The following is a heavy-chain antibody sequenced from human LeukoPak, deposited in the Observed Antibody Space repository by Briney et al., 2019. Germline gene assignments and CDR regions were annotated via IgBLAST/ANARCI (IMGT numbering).Heavy chain of an antibody. CDR3: ARGSKIFGVVIVDY. V-gene: IGHV3-74*01. CDR1: GLTFSSHW. CDR2: ITNDGSST. J-gene: IGHJ4*02. Sequence: PGGSLRLSCAASGLTFSSHWMHWVRHAPGKGLVWVSRITNDGSSTTYADSVKGRFTISRDNAKNTLYLQMNSLRAEDTAVYYCARGSKIFGVVIVDYWGQGTLVTVSS. D-gene: IGHD3-3*01.